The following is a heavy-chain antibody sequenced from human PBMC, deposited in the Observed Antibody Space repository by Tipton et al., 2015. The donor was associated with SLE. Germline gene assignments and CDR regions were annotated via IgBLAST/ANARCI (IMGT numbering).Heavy chain of an antibody. CDR1: GGSISSLY. J-gene: IGHJ4*01. CDR2: IYNSGGT. CDR3: ARAVAGNSEYFDY. D-gene: IGHD6-19*01. V-gene: IGHV4-59*06. Sequence: TLSLTCTFSGGSISSLYWNWIRQPPGKGPEWIGYIYNSGGTYYNPSLKSRVTISIDTSRNQFSLNLNSVTAADTALYYCARAVAGNSEYFDYWGHGTLVTVSS.